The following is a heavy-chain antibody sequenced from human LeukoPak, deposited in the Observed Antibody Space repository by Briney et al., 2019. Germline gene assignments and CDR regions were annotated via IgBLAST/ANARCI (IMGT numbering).Heavy chain of an antibody. D-gene: IGHD2-21*02. V-gene: IGHV3-53*01. CDR3: ARGRRDCSGDCYVAFDI. J-gene: IGHJ3*02. CDR2: IYSAGST. CDR1: GFTVSSNY. Sequence: GGSLRLSCAASGFTVSSNYMSWVRQAPGKGLEWVSVIYSAGSTYYAGSVKGRFTISRDNSKNTLFLQMNSLRAKDTAVYYCARGRRDCSGDCYVAFDIWGQGTMVTVSS.